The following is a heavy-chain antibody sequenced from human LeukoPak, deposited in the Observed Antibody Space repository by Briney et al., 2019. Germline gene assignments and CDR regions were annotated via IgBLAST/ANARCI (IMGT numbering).Heavy chain of an antibody. J-gene: IGHJ4*02. CDR1: GFTFSNYN. CDR3: ARDSPYGTAGY. V-gene: IGHV3-21*01. D-gene: IGHD2-8*02. Sequence: GGSLRLSCAASGFTFSNYNMNWVRQASGKGLAWVSSISSSSSYIYYADSVKGRFTISRDNTKNSLYLQMNSLRSEDTAVYYCARDSPYGTAGYWGQGTLVTVSS. CDR2: ISSSSSYI.